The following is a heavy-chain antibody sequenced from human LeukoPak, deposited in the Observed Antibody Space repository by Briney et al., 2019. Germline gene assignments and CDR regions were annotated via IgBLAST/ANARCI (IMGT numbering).Heavy chain of an antibody. Sequence: SVKVSCKASGGTFSSYGISWVRQAPGQGLEWMGRIIPILGTTNYVEKFQGRVTITTDEPTTTVYMELSSLRSEDTALYYCARALLYKTRITMVRGIEYYYTDVWGKGTTVTVSS. CDR1: GGTFSSYG. J-gene: IGHJ6*03. CDR3: ARALLYKTRITMVRGIEYYYTDV. CDR2: IIPILGTT. D-gene: IGHD3-10*01. V-gene: IGHV1-69*11.